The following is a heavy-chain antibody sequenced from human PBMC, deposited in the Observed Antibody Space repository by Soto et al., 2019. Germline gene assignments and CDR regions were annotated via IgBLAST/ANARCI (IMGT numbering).Heavy chain of an antibody. CDR3: ARYYYDSSGSRATLDY. CDR1: GVLVRTSGMC. Sequence: SGPTLAHPTRPRTLTCTFSGVLVRTSGMCVSWMGQPPGKALEWLVLIDWDDDKYYSTSLKTRLTISKDTSQHQVGLTMTNMDPVDTATYYCARYYYDSSGSRATLDYWGQGTLVTVSS. J-gene: IGHJ4*02. V-gene: IGHV2-70*01. D-gene: IGHD3-22*01. CDR2: IDWDDDK.